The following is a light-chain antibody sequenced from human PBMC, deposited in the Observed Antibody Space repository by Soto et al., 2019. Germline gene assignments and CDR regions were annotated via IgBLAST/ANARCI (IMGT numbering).Light chain of an antibody. CDR3: KQYGSSPWT. Sequence: EIVLTQSPATLSLSPGERATLSCRASQSISNYLAWYQQKPGQAPRLLIHDASNRATGIQDRFSGSGSGTDFTLTIRRLEPEDFAVYYCKQYGSSPWTFGQGTKVDIK. J-gene: IGKJ1*01. V-gene: IGKV3-20*01. CDR1: QSISNY. CDR2: DAS.